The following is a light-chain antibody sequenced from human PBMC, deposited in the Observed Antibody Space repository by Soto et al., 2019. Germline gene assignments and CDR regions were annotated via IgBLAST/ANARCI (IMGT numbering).Light chain of an antibody. CDR2: GNS. Sequence: QSVLTQPPSVSGAPGQRGTISCTGSSSNIGAGYDGHWYQQLPGTAPKLLIYGNSNRPSGVPDRFSGSKSGTSASLAITGLQAEDEADYYCQSYDSSLSGFYVFGPGTKLTVL. CDR1: SSNIGAGYD. J-gene: IGLJ1*01. CDR3: QSYDSSLSGFYV. V-gene: IGLV1-40*01.